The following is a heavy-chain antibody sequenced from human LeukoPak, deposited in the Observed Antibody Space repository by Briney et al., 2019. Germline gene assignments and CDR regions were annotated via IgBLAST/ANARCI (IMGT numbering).Heavy chain of an antibody. V-gene: IGHV3-66*01. CDR3: ASTAAVGFDAFDI. J-gene: IGHJ3*02. CDR2: IYSGGST. CDR1: GFTVSSNY. D-gene: IGHD6-13*01. Sequence: GGSLRLSCAASGFTVSSNYMSWVRQAPGKGLEWVSVIYSGGSTYYADSVKGRFTISRDNSKNTLYLQMNSLRAEDTAVYYCASTAAVGFDAFDIWGQETMVTVSS.